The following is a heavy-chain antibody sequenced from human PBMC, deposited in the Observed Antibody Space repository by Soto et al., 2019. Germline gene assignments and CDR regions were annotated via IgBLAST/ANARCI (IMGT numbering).Heavy chain of an antibody. CDR1: GYNFTNHW. CDR3: ARQIYDSDSGPNFQYYFDS. CDR2: IDPSDSQT. D-gene: IGHD3-22*01. V-gene: IGHV5-10-1*01. Sequence: PGESLKISCKTSGYNFTNHWITWVRQMPGKGLEWMGRIDPSDSQTYYSPSFRGHVTISAAKSITTVFLQWSSLRASDTAMYYCARQIYDSDSGPNFQYYFDSWGQGTLVTVSS. J-gene: IGHJ4*02.